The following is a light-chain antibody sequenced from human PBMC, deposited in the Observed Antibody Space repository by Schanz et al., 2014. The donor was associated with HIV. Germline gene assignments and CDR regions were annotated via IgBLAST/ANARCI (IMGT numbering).Light chain of an antibody. V-gene: IGKV1-5*03. CDR1: QNIGNS. J-gene: IGKJ1*01. Sequence: IQLTQSPSSLSASVGDRVTIACRASQNIGNSLAWFQLKPGRAPKLLIYSASSLHTGVPSRFSGSASGTEFALTISSLQPDDFATYYCQQYGTISWTFGQGTTVEAK. CDR2: SAS. CDR3: QQYGTISWT.